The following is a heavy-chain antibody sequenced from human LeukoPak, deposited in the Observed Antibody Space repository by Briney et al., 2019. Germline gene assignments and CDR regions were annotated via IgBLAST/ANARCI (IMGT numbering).Heavy chain of an antibody. CDR2: IYYSGST. D-gene: IGHD6-19*01. V-gene: IGHV4-30-4*01. J-gene: IGHJ4*02. Sequence: SETLSLTCTVSGGSISSGDYYWSWIRQPPGKGLEWIGYIYYSGSTYYNPSLKSRVTISVDTSKNQFSLKLSSVTAAGTAVYYCARERGSGWFDYWGQGTLVTVSS. CDR1: GGSISSGDYY. CDR3: ARERGSGWFDY.